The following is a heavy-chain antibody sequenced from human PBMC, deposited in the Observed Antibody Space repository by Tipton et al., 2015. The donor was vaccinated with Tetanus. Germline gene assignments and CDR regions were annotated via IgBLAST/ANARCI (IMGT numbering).Heavy chain of an antibody. Sequence: QVQLVQSGAEVKRPGAPVRVSCKASGYTFTGNYIHWVRRAPGQGLEWMGWINPNRGGTFYAQKFHGSVTMTSDTSSSTVYMELRRLISDDTAVYYCAAEDYYGSGSYSSWGQGTLVTVSS. V-gene: IGHV1-2*02. CDR2: INPNRGGT. D-gene: IGHD3-10*01. CDR3: AAEDYYGSGSYSS. J-gene: IGHJ5*02. CDR1: GYTFTGNY.